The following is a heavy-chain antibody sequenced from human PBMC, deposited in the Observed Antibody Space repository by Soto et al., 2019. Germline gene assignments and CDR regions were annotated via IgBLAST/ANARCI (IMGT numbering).Heavy chain of an antibody. V-gene: IGHV3-30*03. J-gene: IGHJ4*02. CDR1: GFTFSSYG. Sequence: PGGSLRLSCAASGFTFSSYGMHWVRQAPGKGLEWVAVISYDGSNKYYADSVKGRFTISRDNSKNTLYLQMNSLRAEDTAVYYCVNYYDSSGSFDYWGQGTLVTVSS. CDR2: ISYDGSNK. CDR3: VNYYDSSGSFDY. D-gene: IGHD3-22*01.